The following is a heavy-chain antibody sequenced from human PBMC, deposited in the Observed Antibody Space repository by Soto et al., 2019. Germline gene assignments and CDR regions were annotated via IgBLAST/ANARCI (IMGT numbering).Heavy chain of an antibody. CDR1: GGSISSYY. CDR2: VYYNGST. D-gene: IGHD2-15*01. V-gene: IGHV4-59*04. CDR3: ARLPGYCSGDSCRIDY. Sequence: SETLSLTCTVSGGSISSYYWSWVRQPQGKGLEWIGSVYYNGSTYYNPSLKSRVTVSVDTSKNQFSLRLTSVTAADTAVYFCARLPGYCSGDSCRIDYWGQGTLVTYPQ. J-gene: IGHJ4*02.